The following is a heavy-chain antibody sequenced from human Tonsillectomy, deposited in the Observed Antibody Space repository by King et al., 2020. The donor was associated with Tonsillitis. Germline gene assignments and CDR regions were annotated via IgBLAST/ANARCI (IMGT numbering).Heavy chain of an antibody. D-gene: IGHD6-13*01. Sequence: QLVESGGGLVQPGGSLRLSFAASGFTVSFNYMSWVRQAPGKGMEWVSVIYTGGCTYYADSVKGRFSISRDNSKNTLYLQMNSLRAEDTAVYYCARDPAAAAIFDYWGQGTLVTVSS. CDR3: ARDPAAAAIFDY. CDR1: GFTVSFNY. J-gene: IGHJ4*02. V-gene: IGHV3-66*01. CDR2: IYTGGCT.